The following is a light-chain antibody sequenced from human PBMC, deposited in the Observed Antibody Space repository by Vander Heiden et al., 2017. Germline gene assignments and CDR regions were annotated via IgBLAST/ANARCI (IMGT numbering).Light chain of an antibody. CDR3: RQHNNYPHT. V-gene: IGKV1-17*01. CDR2: AAS. Sequence: DIQMTQSPSSLYASVGDRVTITCRASQGIRNDLGWYQQKPGKAPKCLISAASSLQSGVPSRCSDSGSGTEFTLTISGLQSEDFATYYCRQHNNYPHTFGGGTKVEIK. J-gene: IGKJ4*01. CDR1: QGIRND.